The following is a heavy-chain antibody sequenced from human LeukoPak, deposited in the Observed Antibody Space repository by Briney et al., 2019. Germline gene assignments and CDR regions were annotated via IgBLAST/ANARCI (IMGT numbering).Heavy chain of an antibody. Sequence: SETLSLTCTVSGGSISSSSYYWGWIRQPPGKGLEWIGSIYYSGSTYYNPSLKSRVTISVDTSKNQFSLKLSSVTAADTAVYYCARAPYDTLTGYFLFDSWGQGTLVTVSS. CDR2: IYYSGST. J-gene: IGHJ4*02. CDR1: GGSISSSSYY. CDR3: ARAPYDTLTGYFLFDS. V-gene: IGHV4-39*07. D-gene: IGHD3-9*01.